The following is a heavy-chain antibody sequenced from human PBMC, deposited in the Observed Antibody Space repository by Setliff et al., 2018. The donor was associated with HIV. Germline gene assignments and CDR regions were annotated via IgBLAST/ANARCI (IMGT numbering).Heavy chain of an antibody. Sequence: LSLTCTVSGGSISSGSYYWSWIRQPAGKGLEWIGRIYTSGSTNYNPSLESRVTISVDTSKNQFSLKLSSVTAADTAVYYCARAIGIISLYYFDSWGQGTLVTVSS. D-gene: IGHD3-10*01. CDR1: GGSISSGSYY. J-gene: IGHJ4*02. CDR2: IYTSGST. V-gene: IGHV4-61*02. CDR3: ARAIGIISLYYFDS.